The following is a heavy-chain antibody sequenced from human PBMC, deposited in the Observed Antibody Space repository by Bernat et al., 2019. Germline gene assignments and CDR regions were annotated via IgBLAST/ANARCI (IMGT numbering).Heavy chain of an antibody. D-gene: IGHD3-10*01. Sequence: QVQLVESGGGVVQPGRSLRLSCAASGFTFSSYGMHWVRQAPGKGLEWVAVISYDGSNKYYADSVKGRFTISRDNSKNTLYLQMNSLRAEDTAVYYCAKAEGEPLNLLWFGELLWNWFDPWGQGTLVTVSS. J-gene: IGHJ5*02. CDR1: GFTFSSYG. V-gene: IGHV3-30*18. CDR2: ISYDGSNK. CDR3: AKAEGEPLNLLWFGELLWNWFDP.